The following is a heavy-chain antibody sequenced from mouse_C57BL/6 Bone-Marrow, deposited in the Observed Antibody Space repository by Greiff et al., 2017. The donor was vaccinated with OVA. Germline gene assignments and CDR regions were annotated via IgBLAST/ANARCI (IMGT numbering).Heavy chain of an antibody. Sequence: QVQLQQSGSELRSPGSSVKLSCKDFDSEVFPLAYMSWVRQKPGHGFEWIGGILPSIGRTIYGEKFEDKATLDADTLSNTAYLELNSLTSEDSAIYYCARDHYYGSSLHWYFDVWGTGTTVTVSS. CDR1: DSEVFPLAY. V-gene: IGHV15-2*01. CDR3: ARDHYYGSSLHWYFDV. CDR2: ILPSIGRT. D-gene: IGHD1-1*01. J-gene: IGHJ1*03.